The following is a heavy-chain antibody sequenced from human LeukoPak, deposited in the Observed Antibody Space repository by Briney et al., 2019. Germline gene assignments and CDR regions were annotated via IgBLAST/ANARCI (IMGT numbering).Heavy chain of an antibody. J-gene: IGHJ5*02. V-gene: IGHV1-2*02. CDR1: GYTFTVYY. CDR2: INPNSGGT. CDR3: ARAGYYYDSSGYYYENWFDP. Sequence: ASVKVSCKASGYTFTVYYMHWVRQAPGQGLEWMGWINPNSGGTNYAQKFQGRVTMTRDTSISTAYMELRSLRSDDTAVYYCARAGYYYDSSGYYYENWFDPWGQGTLVTVSS. D-gene: IGHD3-22*01.